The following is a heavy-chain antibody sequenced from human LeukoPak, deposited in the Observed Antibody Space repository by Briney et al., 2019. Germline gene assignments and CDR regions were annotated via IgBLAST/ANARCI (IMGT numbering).Heavy chain of an antibody. Sequence: RPSETLSLTCAVYGGSFSGYYWSWIRQPPGKGLEWIGEINHSGSTNYNPSLKSRVTISVDTSKNQFSLKLSSVTAADTAVYYCARDRVPAASTFDYWGQGTLVTVSS. CDR3: ARDRVPAASTFDY. CDR1: GGSFSGYY. V-gene: IGHV4-34*01. CDR2: INHSGST. J-gene: IGHJ4*02. D-gene: IGHD2-2*01.